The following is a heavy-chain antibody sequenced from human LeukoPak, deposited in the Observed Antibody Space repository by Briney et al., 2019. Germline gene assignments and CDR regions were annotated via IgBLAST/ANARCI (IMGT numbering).Heavy chain of an antibody. V-gene: IGHV4-4*02. CDR2: IYHSGST. CDR1: GGSISSSNW. Sequence: SGTLSLTCAVSGGSISSSNWWSWVRQPPGKGLEWIGEIYHSGSTNYNPSLKSRVTISVDKSKNQFSLKLSSVTAADTAVYYCARQTDSRVAGEFDYWGQGTLVTVSS. CDR3: ARQTDSRVAGEFDY. D-gene: IGHD6-19*01. J-gene: IGHJ4*02.